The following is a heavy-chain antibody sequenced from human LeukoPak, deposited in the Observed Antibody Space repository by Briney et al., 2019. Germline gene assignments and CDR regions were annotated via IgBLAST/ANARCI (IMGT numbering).Heavy chain of an antibody. CDR1: ANTFTGYD. Sequence: ASVNVSCKASANTFTGYDMNWVRQAPGQGLEWMGWINPDRGGTDYAQKFHGRVTMTRDTSISTAYMQLSRLTSDDTAVYYCARLGSSDIWGQGTMVSVSS. CDR2: INPDRGGT. D-gene: IGHD3-16*01. J-gene: IGHJ3*02. V-gene: IGHV1-2*02. CDR3: ARLGSSDI.